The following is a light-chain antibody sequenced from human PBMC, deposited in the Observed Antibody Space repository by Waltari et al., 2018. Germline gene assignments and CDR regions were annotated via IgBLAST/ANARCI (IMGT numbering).Light chain of an antibody. J-gene: IGLJ3*02. CDR3: AVWDDSLSAWV. Sequence: QSVLTQPPSASGTPGQRVTISCSGSSSNIGSQYVFWYQQLPGTAPKLLSYRNNQRPSGVPDRFSGSKSGTAASLAIGGLRSEDEADYHCAVWDDSLSAWVCGGGTKLTVL. V-gene: IGLV1-47*01. CDR1: SSNIGSQY. CDR2: RNN.